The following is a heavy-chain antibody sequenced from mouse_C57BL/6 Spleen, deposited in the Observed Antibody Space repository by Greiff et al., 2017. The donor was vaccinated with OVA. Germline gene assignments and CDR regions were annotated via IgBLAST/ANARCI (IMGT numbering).Heavy chain of an antibody. J-gene: IGHJ2*01. CDR1: GFTFSDYY. D-gene: IGHD4-1*02. CDR2: ISNGGGST. CDR3: ARGTANWEGNFDY. Sequence: EVKLMESGGGLVQPGGSLKLSCAASGFTFSDYYMYWVRQTPEKRLEWVAYISNGGGSTYYPDTVKGRFTISRDNAKNTLYLQMSRLKSEDTAMYYCARGTANWEGNFDYWGQGTTLTVSS. V-gene: IGHV5-12*01.